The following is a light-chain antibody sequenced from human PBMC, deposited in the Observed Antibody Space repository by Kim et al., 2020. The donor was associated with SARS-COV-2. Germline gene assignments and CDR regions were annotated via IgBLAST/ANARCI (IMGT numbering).Light chain of an antibody. CDR2: DVS. J-gene: IGLJ3*02. Sequence: GQSVTISCTGTSSDVGSYNHVSWYQQHPGTAPKLRIYDVSKRPSGVPERFSGSKSGNTASLTISGLQAEDEADYYCCSSAGGYTWVFGGGTQLTVL. CDR1: SSDVGSYNH. CDR3: CSSAGGYTWV. V-gene: IGLV2-11*03.